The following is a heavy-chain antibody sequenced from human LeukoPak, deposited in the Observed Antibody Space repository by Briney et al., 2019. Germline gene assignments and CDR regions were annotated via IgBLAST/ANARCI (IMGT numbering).Heavy chain of an antibody. J-gene: IGHJ4*02. CDR3: ARFNSGSYQHYFGY. CDR2: IYHSGST. Sequence: PSETLSLTCTVSGYSISSGYYWGWIRQPPGKGLEWIGSIYHSGSTYYNPSLKSRVTISVDTSKNQFSLKLSSVTAADTAVYYCARFNSGSYQHYFGYWGQGTLVTVSS. D-gene: IGHD1-26*01. V-gene: IGHV4-38-2*02. CDR1: GYSISSGYY.